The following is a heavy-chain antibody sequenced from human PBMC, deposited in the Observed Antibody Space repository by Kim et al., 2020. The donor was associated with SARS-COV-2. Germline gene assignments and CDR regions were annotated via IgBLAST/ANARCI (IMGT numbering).Heavy chain of an antibody. CDR1: GGSISSSSYY. D-gene: IGHD2-21*02. CDR3: ASPPPYCGGDCYLDAFDI. V-gene: IGHV4-39*01. CDR2: IYYSGST. Sequence: SETLSLTCTVSGGSISSSSYYWGWIRQPPGKGLEWIGSIYYSGSTYYNPSLKSRVTISVDTSKNQFSLKLSSVTAADTAVYYCASPPPYCGGDCYLDAFDIWGQGTMVTVSS. J-gene: IGHJ3*02.